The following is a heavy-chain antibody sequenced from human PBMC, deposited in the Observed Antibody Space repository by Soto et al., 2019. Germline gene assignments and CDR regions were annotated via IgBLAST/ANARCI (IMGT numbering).Heavy chain of an antibody. J-gene: IGHJ4*02. V-gene: IGHV1-24*01. D-gene: IGHD1-1*01. CDR1: GHTLTEFS. CDR3: AAGGTRWLHSPFDY. CDR2: FDPEDGEI. Sequence: HVHLVQSGAEVKKPGASVKVSCKVSGHTLTEFSMHWVRQAPGKGLEWMGGFDPEDGEIVYAQNFQGRVTMTEDTSTDSAYMELSSLKSEDTAVYYCAAGGTRWLHSPFDYWGQGTRVTVSS.